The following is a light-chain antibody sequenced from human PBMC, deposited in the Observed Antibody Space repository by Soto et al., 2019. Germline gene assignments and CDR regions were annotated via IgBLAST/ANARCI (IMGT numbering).Light chain of an antibody. CDR2: LGS. CDR3: MQPLQTTWT. CDR1: QSLLHSNGYHY. Sequence: EIVMTQSPLTLPVTPGEPASISCRSSQSLLHSNGYHYLDWYLQKPGQSPQLLIYLGSIRAPGVPDRFSGSGSGTAFTLTISRVEAEDVGVYYCMQPLQTTWTFGRGTKVDIK. J-gene: IGKJ1*01. V-gene: IGKV2-28*01.